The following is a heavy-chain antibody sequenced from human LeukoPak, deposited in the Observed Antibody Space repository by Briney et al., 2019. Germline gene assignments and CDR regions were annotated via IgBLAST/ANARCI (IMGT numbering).Heavy chain of an antibody. D-gene: IGHD5-18*01. V-gene: IGHV3-11*01. CDR1: GFTFSDYN. J-gene: IGHJ4*02. Sequence: GGSLRLSCAASGFTFSDYNMSWIRQAPGKGLEWVSYISSSGSTIYYADSVKGRFTISRDNAKNSLYLQMNSLRAEDTAVYYCARDYSYGYFGIDYWGQGTLVTVSS. CDR3: ARDYSYGYFGIDY. CDR2: ISSSGSTI.